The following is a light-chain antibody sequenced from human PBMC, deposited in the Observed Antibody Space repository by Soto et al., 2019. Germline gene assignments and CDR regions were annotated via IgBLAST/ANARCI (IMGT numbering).Light chain of an antibody. Sequence: LLTQSPGTLSLSPGEIATLSGRASQSVSSSYLAWYQQKPGQAPRLIIYGASSRATGIPDRFSGSGSGTDFTLKISRLEAEDVGVYYCMKRIEFPWTCGQGT. CDR2: GAS. CDR3: MKRIEFPWT. J-gene: IGKJ1*01. V-gene: IGKV3-20*01. CDR1: QSVSSSY.